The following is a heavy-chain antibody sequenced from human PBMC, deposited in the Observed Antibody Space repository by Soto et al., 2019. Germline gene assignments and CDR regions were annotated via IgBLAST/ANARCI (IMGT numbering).Heavy chain of an antibody. J-gene: IGHJ5*02. V-gene: IGHV4-39*01. CDR1: GGPISSSSYY. CDR3: ARMGDFWSGPGELDP. Sequence: SSETLSLTCTVSGGPISSSSYYWAWNRQSPGKGLEWIGSVYYNGFTYYNPSLKSRVTISVDTSKNQFSLKLTSVTAADTAVYYCARMGDFWSGPGELDPWGQGTLVTVSS. CDR2: VYYNGFT. D-gene: IGHD3-3*01.